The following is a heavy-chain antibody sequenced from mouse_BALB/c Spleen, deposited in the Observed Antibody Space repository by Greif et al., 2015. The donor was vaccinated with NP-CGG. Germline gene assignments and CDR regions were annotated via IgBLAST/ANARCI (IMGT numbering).Heavy chain of an antibody. J-gene: IGHJ4*01. CDR3: ARKWKYGNYVEYAMDY. CDR1: GFSLTSYG. V-gene: IGHV2-2*02. D-gene: IGHD2-10*02. Sequence: VKLQESGPGLVQPSQSLSITCTVSGFSLTSYGVHWVRQSPGKGLEWLGVIWSGGSTDYNAAFISRLSISKDNSKSQVFFKMNSLQANDTAIYYCARKWKYGNYVEYAMDYWGQGTSVTVSS. CDR2: IWSGGST.